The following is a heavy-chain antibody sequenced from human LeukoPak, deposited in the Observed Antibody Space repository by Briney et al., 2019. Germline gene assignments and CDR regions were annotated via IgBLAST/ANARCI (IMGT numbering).Heavy chain of an antibody. CDR2: INHSGST. CDR1: GGSFSGYY. CDR3: ARLLVERGSDY. D-gene: IGHD5-24*01. J-gene: IGHJ4*02. V-gene: IGHV4-34*01. Sequence: PSETLSLTCAVYGGSFSGYYWSWIRQPPGKGLEWIGEINHSGSTNYNPSLKSRVTISVDPSKNQFSLKLSSVTAADTAVYNCARLLVERGSDYWGQGTLVTVSS.